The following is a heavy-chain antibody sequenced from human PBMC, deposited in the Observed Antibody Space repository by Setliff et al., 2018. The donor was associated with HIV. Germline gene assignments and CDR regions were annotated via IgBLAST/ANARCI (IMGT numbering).Heavy chain of an antibody. D-gene: IGHD6-13*01. CDR3: AADPGYSSTWYSESFQH. J-gene: IGHJ1*01. V-gene: IGHV1-24*01. CDR1: GYTLTELS. CDR2: FDPEDGET. Sequence: ASVKVSCKISGYTLTELSIHWVRQAPGKGLEWMANFDPEDGETFYAQKFQGRLTMTEDTSTDTAYMELSSLRSDDTAMYYCAADPGYSSTWYSESFQHWGQGTVVTV.